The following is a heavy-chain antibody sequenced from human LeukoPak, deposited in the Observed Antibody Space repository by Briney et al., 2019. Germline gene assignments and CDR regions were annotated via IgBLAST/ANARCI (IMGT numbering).Heavy chain of an antibody. V-gene: IGHV3-48*01. Sequence: GGSLRLSCAASGFTFSSYSMNWVRQAPGKGLEWVSYISSSSSTIYYADSVKGRFTISRDNAKNSLYLQMNSLRAEDTAVYYCARDFGINFWSGPDYWGQGTLVTVSS. CDR1: GFTFSSYS. D-gene: IGHD3-3*01. CDR2: ISSSSSTI. J-gene: IGHJ4*02. CDR3: ARDFGINFWSGPDY.